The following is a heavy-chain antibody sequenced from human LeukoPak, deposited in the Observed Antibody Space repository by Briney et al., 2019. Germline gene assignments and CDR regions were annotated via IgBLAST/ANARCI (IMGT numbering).Heavy chain of an antibody. Sequence: GASVKVSCKASGYTFTSYYMHWVRQAPGQGLEWMGIINPSGGSTSYAQKFQGRVTMTEDTSTDTAYMELSSLRSEDTAVYYCATAPGGYWGQGTLVTVSS. J-gene: IGHJ4*02. CDR3: ATAPGGY. CDR2: INPSGGST. CDR1: GYTFTSYY. V-gene: IGHV1-46*01. D-gene: IGHD3-10*01.